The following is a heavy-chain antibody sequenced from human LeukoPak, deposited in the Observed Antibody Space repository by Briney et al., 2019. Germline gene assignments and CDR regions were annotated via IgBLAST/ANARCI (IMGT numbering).Heavy chain of an antibody. CDR3: ARDTSSTRINWFDP. V-gene: IGHV1-2*02. CDR1: GYTFTGYY. J-gene: IGHJ5*02. Sequence: ASVKVSCKASGYTFTGYYMHWVRQDPGQGLEWMGWINPNSGGTNYAQKFQGRVTMTRDTSISTAYMELSRLRSDDTAVYYCARDTSSTRINWFDPWGQGTLVTVSS. D-gene: IGHD2-2*01. CDR2: INPNSGGT.